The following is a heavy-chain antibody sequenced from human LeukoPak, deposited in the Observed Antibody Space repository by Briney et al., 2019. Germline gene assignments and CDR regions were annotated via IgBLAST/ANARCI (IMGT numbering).Heavy chain of an antibody. CDR3: ARVLGGYSYAPFDY. V-gene: IGHV3-20*04. D-gene: IGHD5-18*01. CDR1: GFTFDDYG. J-gene: IGHJ4*02. Sequence: GSLRLSCAASGFTFDDYGMSWVRQAPGKGLEWVSGINWNGGSTGYADSVKGRFTISRDNAKNSLYLQMNSLRAEDTALYYCARVLGGYSYAPFDYWGQGTLVTVSS. CDR2: INWNGGST.